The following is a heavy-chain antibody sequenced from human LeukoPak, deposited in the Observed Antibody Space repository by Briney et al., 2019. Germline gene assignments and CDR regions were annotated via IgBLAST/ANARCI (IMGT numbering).Heavy chain of an antibody. V-gene: IGHV4-34*01. CDR2: INHSGST. J-gene: IGHJ5*02. CDR1: GGSFSGYY. D-gene: IGHD6-13*01. CDR3: ARRTHSSSWYKGFSWFDP. Sequence: PSETLSLTCAVYGGSFSGYYWSWIRQPPGKGLEWIEEINHSGSTNYNPSLKSRVTISVDTSKNQFSLKLSSVTAADTAVYYCARRTHSSSWYKGFSWFDPWGQGTLVAVSS.